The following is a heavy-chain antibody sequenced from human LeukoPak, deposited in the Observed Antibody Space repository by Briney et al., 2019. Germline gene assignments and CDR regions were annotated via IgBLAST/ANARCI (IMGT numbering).Heavy chain of an antibody. CDR2: IYYSGST. CDR3: ARVLITFGGVIVLGGGYFDY. J-gene: IGHJ4*02. Sequence: SETLSLTCTVSGGSTSVYYWSWIREPPGKGLEWIGHIYYSGSTNYNPSLKSRVTISLDTSKNQFSLKLSSVTAADTAVYYCARVLITFGGVIVLGGGYFDYWGQGTLVTVSS. D-gene: IGHD3-16*02. CDR1: GGSTSVYY. V-gene: IGHV4-59*12.